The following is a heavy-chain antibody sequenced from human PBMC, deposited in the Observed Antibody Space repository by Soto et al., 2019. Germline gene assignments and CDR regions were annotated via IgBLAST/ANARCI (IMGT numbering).Heavy chain of an antibody. J-gene: IGHJ4*02. Sequence: SSETLSLTCTVSGGSISSYYWSWIRQPPGKGLEWIGYIYYSGSTNYNPSLKSRVTISVDTSKNQFSLKLSSVTAADTAVYYCARALAVPGYYFDYWGQGTLVTVSS. V-gene: IGHV4-59*01. CDR1: GGSISSYY. CDR2: IYYSGST. D-gene: IGHD6-19*01. CDR3: ARALAVPGYYFDY.